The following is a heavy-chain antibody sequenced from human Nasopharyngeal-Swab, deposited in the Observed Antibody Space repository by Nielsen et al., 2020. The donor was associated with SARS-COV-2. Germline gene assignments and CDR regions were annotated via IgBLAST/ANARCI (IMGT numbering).Heavy chain of an antibody. CDR1: GFTFSSYD. Sequence: GGSLRLSCAASGFTFSSYDMHWVRQAAGRGLEWVSGIGSVGDTDYLSSVKARFTISREDGKNSLYLQMNSLRVGDTAVYYCARAVWAVAGPVGAFDIWGQGTKVTVSS. CDR3: ARAVWAVAGPVGAFDI. D-gene: IGHD6-19*01. CDR2: IGSVGDT. V-gene: IGHV3-13*01. J-gene: IGHJ3*02.